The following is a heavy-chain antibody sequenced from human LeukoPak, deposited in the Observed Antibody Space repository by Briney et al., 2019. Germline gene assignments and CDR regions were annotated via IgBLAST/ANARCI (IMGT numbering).Heavy chain of an antibody. CDR3: AKEGRPKSGGGYYDY. D-gene: IGHD3-22*01. CDR1: GFSFSSYA. CDR2: VNESGGRT. J-gene: IGHJ4*02. V-gene: IGHV3-23*01. Sequence: GGSLRLSCAASGFSFSSYAMGWVRQAPGKGLEWVSTVNESGGRTYYADSVKGRFTMSRDNSKDTLYLQMNSLRAEDTAVYYCAKEGRPKSGGGYYDYWGQGTRVTVSS.